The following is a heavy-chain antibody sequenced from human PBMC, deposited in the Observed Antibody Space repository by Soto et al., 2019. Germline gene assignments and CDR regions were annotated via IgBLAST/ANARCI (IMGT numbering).Heavy chain of an antibody. D-gene: IGHD3-9*01. J-gene: IGHJ3*01. V-gene: IGHV4-4*02. CDR1: CGSIPNSSL. Sequence: QVQLPESGPGPVKPFGTLSLPRAVSCGSIPNSSLLTLVRPFPGEGLEYIGEISHSGTSKPNPSLKSRVTLSVDKSKNHFSLTLTSVTAADTAVYYCARVVLTITRGAFDAWGQGTLVIVSS. CDR3: ARVVLTITRGAFDA. CDR2: ISHSGTS.